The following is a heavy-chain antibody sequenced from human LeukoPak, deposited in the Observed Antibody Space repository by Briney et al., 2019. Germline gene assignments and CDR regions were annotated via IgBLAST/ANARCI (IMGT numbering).Heavy chain of an antibody. Sequence: PSETLSLTCTVSGGSISSSSYYWGWIRQPPGKGLEWIGSIYYSGSTYYNPSLKSRVTMSVDTSKNQFPLKLSSVTAADTAVYYCARAPYYMDVWGKGTTVTVSS. V-gene: IGHV4-39*06. CDR2: IYYSGST. CDR1: GGSISSSSYY. J-gene: IGHJ6*03. CDR3: ARAPYYMDV.